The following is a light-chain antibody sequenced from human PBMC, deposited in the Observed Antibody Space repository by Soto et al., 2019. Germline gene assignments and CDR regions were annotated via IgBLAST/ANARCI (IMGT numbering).Light chain of an antibody. CDR2: DVS. CDR3: SSYTSSSTLEV. Sequence: QSVLTQPASVSGSPGQSITISCTGTSSDVGGYNYVSWYQQHPGKAPKLMIYDVSNRPSGVSNRFSGSKSGNTDSLTISGLQAEDEADYYCSSYTSSSTLEVFGGGTKLTV. CDR1: SSDVGGYNY. J-gene: IGLJ2*01. V-gene: IGLV2-14*01.